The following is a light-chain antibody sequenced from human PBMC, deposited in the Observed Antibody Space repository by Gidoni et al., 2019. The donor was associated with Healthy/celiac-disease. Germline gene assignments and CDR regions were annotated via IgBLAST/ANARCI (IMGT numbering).Light chain of an antibody. Sequence: DIVMTQSPDSLAVSLGERATINCKSSQSVLYSSNNKNYLAWYQQKPGQPPKLLIYWASTRESGVPDRFSGGGSGTDFTLTISSLQAEDVAVYYCQQYYSTPWTFXHXTKVEIK. CDR2: WAS. J-gene: IGKJ1*01. V-gene: IGKV4-1*01. CDR3: QQYYSTPWT. CDR1: QSVLYSSNNKNY.